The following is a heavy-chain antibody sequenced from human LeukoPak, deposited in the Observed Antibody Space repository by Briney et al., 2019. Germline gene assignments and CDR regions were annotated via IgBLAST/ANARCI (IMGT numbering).Heavy chain of an antibody. CDR3: AREGGSGTVPYNAFDI. Sequence: PGGSLRLSCAASGFTFSSYAMSWVRQAPGKGLEWVSGISGSGDNTKYADSVKGRFTISRDNPKNMLYLQMNSLRAEDTAVYYCAREGGSGTVPYNAFDIWGQGTMVTVSS. D-gene: IGHD3-10*01. V-gene: IGHV3-23*01. CDR2: ISGSGDNT. J-gene: IGHJ3*02. CDR1: GFTFSSYA.